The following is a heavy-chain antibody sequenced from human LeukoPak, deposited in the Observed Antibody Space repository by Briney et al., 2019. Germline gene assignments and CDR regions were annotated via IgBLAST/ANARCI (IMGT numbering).Heavy chain of an antibody. J-gene: IGHJ4*02. Sequence: PSETLSLTCVVYGGSFSGHSWNWIRQPPGKGLEWIGEINHSGSTNYNPSLKSRVAISVDTSKNQFSLKLSSVTAADTAVYYCARTYYYDSSGYFQFDYWGQRTLVTVSS. CDR2: INHSGST. CDR3: ARTYYYDSSGYFQFDY. CDR1: GGSFSGHS. V-gene: IGHV4-34*01. D-gene: IGHD3-22*01.